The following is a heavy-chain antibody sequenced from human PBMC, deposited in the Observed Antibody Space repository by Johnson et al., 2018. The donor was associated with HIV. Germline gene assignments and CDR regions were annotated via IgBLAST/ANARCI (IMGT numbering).Heavy chain of an antibody. CDR3: ARDGSQLADAFDI. Sequence: QVQLVESGGGVVQPGRSLRLSCAASGFTFSSYDMHWVRQAPGKGMDWVAFISYDGTDKYYADSVKGQFTISRDNSKNTLYLQMNSLRAEDTAVYYCARDGSQLADAFDIWGQGTMVTVSS. CDR2: ISYDGTDK. D-gene: IGHD6-6*01. J-gene: IGHJ3*02. V-gene: IGHV3-30*03. CDR1: GFTFSSYD.